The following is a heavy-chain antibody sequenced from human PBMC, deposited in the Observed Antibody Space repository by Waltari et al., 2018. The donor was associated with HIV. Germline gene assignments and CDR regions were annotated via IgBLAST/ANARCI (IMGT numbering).Heavy chain of an antibody. Sequence: ELQLVESGGDLVQPGGSLRLSCAVSGFTFKTYAMNWFRQAPGKGLDWISTITGSGDSTYHADSVKGRFTVSRDNSKNTLYLQLNSLRVEDTAVYYCAKDGGGFWGQGTLVTVSS. V-gene: IGHV3-23*04. CDR2: ITGSGDST. CDR3: AKDGGGF. CDR1: GFTFKTYA. J-gene: IGHJ4*02. D-gene: IGHD3-10*01.